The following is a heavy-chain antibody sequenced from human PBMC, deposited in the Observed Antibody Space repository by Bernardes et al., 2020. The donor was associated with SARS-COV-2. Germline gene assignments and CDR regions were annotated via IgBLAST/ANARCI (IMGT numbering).Heavy chain of an antibody. Sequence: ASVKVSRKASGYTFTGYYMHWVRPAPGQGLEWMGWTNPTSSGTNYPQKFQDRVTMTMDTSIRTAYMELSRLRSEDTDGYYCASVRGYSYGYDNGVVDYWGQGTLVTVSS. CDR3: ASVRGYSYGYDNGVVDY. J-gene: IGHJ4*02. CDR2: TNPTSSGT. D-gene: IGHD5-18*01. V-gene: IGHV1-2*02. CDR1: GYTFTGYY.